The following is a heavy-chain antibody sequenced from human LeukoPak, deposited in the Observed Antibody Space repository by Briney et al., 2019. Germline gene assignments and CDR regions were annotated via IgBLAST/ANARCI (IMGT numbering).Heavy chain of an antibody. J-gene: IGHJ4*02. CDR2: VNGDGSAT. CDR3: ARNHYGSVDY. Sequence: GGSLRLSCAASGFTFSNYWMHWVRQAPGKGLVWVSRVNGDGSATNNADSVEGRFTISRDNAKNTLYLQMNSLRPEDTAVYYCARNHYGSVDYWGQGTLVTVSS. D-gene: IGHD3-10*01. CDR1: GFTFSNYW. V-gene: IGHV3-74*01.